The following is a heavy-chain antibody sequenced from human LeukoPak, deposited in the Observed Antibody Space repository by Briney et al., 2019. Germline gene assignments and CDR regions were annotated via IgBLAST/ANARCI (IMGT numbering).Heavy chain of an antibody. V-gene: IGHV1-18*01. Sequence: ASVKVSCKASGYTFTSYGISWVRQAPGQGLEWMGWISAYNGNTNYAQKLQGRVTITADESTSTAYMELSSLRSEDTAVYYCARGQDGDYDYWGQGTLVTVSS. CDR2: ISAYNGNT. J-gene: IGHJ4*02. CDR1: GYTFTSYG. CDR3: ARGQDGDYDY. D-gene: IGHD4-17*01.